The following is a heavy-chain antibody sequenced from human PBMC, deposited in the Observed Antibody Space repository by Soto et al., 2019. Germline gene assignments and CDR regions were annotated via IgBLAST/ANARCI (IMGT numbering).Heavy chain of an antibody. D-gene: IGHD4-17*01. J-gene: IGHJ4*02. CDR1: GFSFSIYG. V-gene: IGHV3-33*01. CDR3: ARDDKDEYGADRGGFGC. CDR2: TWYDGSNK. Sequence: QVQLVESGGGVVQPGTSLRLSCAASGFSFSIYGMHWVRQAPGEGLEWGAGTWYDGSNKYYADSVKGRFSISRDNSENTLFLQMNGLRAEDTAVYYCARDDKDEYGADRGGFGCWGQGTLVTVSS.